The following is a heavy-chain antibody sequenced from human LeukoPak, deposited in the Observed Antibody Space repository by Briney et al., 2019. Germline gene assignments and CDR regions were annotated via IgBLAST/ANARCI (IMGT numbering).Heavy chain of an antibody. CDR3: ASERLGYCSGGSCSKRAYGMDV. J-gene: IGHJ6*04. V-gene: IGHV1-69*13. Sequence: SVKVSCKASGGTFSSYAISWVRQAPGQGLEWMGGIIPIFGTANYAQKFQGRVTITADESTSTAYMELSSLRSGDTAVYYCASERLGYCSGGSCSKRAYGMDVWGKGTTVTVSS. D-gene: IGHD2-15*01. CDR2: IIPIFGTA. CDR1: GGTFSSYA.